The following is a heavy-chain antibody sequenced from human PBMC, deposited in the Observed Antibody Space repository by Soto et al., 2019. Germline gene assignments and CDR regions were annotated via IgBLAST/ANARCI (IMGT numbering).Heavy chain of an antibody. CDR1: GFSLTSPGMC. Sequence: SGPPLVNPKETLTVHCPFSGFSLTSPGMCVRWIRQSPGKALEWLALIERDDDDKYYSTSLKTRLTISKDTRKNQVVLTMANMEPADTATYYCARSIRGPRRFNGMDVWGQGNTVTVSS. CDR3: ARSIRGPRRFNGMDV. CDR2: IERDDDDK. V-gene: IGHV2-70*13. D-gene: IGHD1-20*01. J-gene: IGHJ6*02.